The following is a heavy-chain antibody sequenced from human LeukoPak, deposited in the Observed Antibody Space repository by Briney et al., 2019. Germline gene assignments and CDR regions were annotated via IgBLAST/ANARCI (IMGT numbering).Heavy chain of an antibody. CDR1: GYSISSGYY. V-gene: IGHV4-38-2*02. D-gene: IGHD6-13*01. CDR3: ARRPIAAAGTPLPKVYGP. Sequence: SETLSLTCTVSGYSISSGYYWGWIRHPPGKGLEWIWSIYHSGSTYYNASLKSRVTISVDTSKNQFSLKMSTVTAADPAVYYCARRPIAAAGTPLPKVYGPWGQGTLVTVSS. J-gene: IGHJ5*02. CDR2: IYHSGST.